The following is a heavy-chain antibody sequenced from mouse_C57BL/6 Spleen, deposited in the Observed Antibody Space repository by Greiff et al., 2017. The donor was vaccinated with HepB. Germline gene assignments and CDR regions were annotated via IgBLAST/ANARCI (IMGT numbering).Heavy chain of an antibody. J-gene: IGHJ2*01. D-gene: IGHD3-2*02. CDR1: GYTFTSYW. CDR2: IDPSDSET. Sequence: QVQLQQPGAELVRPGSSVKLSCKASGYTFTSYWMHWVKQRPIQGLEWIGNIDPSDSETHYNQKFKDKATLTVDKSSSTAYMQLSSLTSEDSAVYYCARKETAQAHVLDYWGQGTTLTVSS. CDR3: ARKETAQAHVLDY. V-gene: IGHV1-52*01.